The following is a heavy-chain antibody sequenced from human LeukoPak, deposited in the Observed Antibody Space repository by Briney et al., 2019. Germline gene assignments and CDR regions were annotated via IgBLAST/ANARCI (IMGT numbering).Heavy chain of an antibody. CDR3: ARDDGAHYYDSSGYYGWFDP. J-gene: IGHJ5*02. CDR1: GYTFTSYA. V-gene: IGHV7-4-1*02. CDR2: INTDTGNP. D-gene: IGHD3-22*01. Sequence: GASVKVCCKAFGYTFTSYAMNWVRQAPGQGLEWMGWINTDTGNPTYAQGFTGRFVFSLDTSVSTAYLQISSLKADDTAIYYCARDDGAHYYDSSGYYGWFDPWGQGTLVTVSS.